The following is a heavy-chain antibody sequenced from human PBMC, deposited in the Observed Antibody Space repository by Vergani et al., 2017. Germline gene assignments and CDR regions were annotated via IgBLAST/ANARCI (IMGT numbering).Heavy chain of an antibody. J-gene: IGHJ2*01. V-gene: IGHV4-59*01. CDR2: IYYSGST. Sequence: QLQLQESGPGLVKPSETLSLTCTVSGGSISSYYWSWIRQPPGKGLEWIGYIYYSGSTNYNPSLKSRVTISVDTSKNQFSLKLSSVTAADTAVYYCAGARPPYGGNSRRGWYFDLWGRGTLVTVSS. CDR1: GGSISSYY. CDR3: AGARPPYGGNSRRGWYFDL. D-gene: IGHD4-23*01.